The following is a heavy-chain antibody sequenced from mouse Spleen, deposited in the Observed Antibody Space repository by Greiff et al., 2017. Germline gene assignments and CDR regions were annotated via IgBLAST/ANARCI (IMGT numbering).Heavy chain of an antibody. V-gene: IGHV1-80*01. CDR2: IYPGDGDT. J-gene: IGHJ1*01. CDR3: ARLRPYWYFDV. D-gene: IGHD1-2*01. CDR1: GYAFSSYW. Sequence: QVQLQQSGAELVRPGSSVKISCKASGYAFSSYWMNWVKQRPGQGLEWIGQIYPGDGDTNYNGKFKGKATLTADKSSSTAYMQLSSLTSDDSAVYFCARLRPYWYFDVWGAGTTVTVSS.